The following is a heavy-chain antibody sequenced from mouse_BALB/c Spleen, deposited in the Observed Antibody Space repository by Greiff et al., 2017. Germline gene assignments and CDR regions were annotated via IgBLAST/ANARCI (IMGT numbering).Heavy chain of an antibody. V-gene: IGHV5-6-5*01. J-gene: IGHJ3*01. CDR2: ISSGGST. Sequence: EVMLVESGGGLVKPGGSLKLSCAASGFTFSSYAMSWVRQTPEKRLEWVASISSGGSTYYPDSVKGRFTISRDNARNILYLQMSSLRSEDTAMYYCARGEGPLFAYWGQGTLVTVSA. CDR3: ARGEGPLFAY. CDR1: GFTFSSYA.